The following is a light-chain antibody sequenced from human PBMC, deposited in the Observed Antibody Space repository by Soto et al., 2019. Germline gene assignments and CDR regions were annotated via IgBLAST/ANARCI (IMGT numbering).Light chain of an antibody. CDR2: DAS. Sequence: DIQMTESPSTLSASVGDRVTITCEASQDIRKHLNWYQKKQGKAPKPLIYDASNLETGVPSRFSGSGSGTEFTITISSVKPEDFAVYYCQQYNNWTRTFGQGTKVDI. J-gene: IGKJ1*01. V-gene: IGKV1-33*01. CDR3: QQYNNWTRT. CDR1: QDIRKH.